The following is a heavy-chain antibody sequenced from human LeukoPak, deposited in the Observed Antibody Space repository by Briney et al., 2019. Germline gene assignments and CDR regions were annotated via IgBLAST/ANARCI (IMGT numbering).Heavy chain of an antibody. CDR1: GSSFTNYW. V-gene: IGHV5-51*01. J-gene: IGHJ4*02. CDR3: ARLEMTTIIRFDY. CDR2: IYPGDSDT. D-gene: IGHD5-24*01. Sequence: GESLKISCKGSGSSFTNYWIGWVRQMPGKGLEWMGIIYPGDSDTKYSPSFQGQVTISADKSISTVYLQWSSLKASDTAMYYCARLEMTTIIRFDYWGQGTLVTVSS.